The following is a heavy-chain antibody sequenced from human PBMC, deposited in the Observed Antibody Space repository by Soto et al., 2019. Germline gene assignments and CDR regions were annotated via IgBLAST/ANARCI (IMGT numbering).Heavy chain of an antibody. D-gene: IGHD3-22*01. V-gene: IGHV4-34*01. CDR1: GGSFSGYY. CDR2: INHSGST. CDR3: ARGRVTMIVGLGYFQH. Sequence: SETLSLTCAVYGGSFSGYYWNWIRQPPGKGLEWIGEINHSGSTNYNPSLKSRVTISVDTSKNQFSLKLSSVTAADTAVYYCARGRVTMIVGLGYFQHWGQGTLVTVS. J-gene: IGHJ1*01.